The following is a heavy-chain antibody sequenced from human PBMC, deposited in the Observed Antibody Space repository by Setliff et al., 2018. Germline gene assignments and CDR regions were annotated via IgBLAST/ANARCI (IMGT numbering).Heavy chain of an antibody. V-gene: IGHV1-69*13. J-gene: IGHJ4*02. CDR3: AREKFYYDGSGYYFDY. D-gene: IGHD3-22*01. CDR1: GGTFSRYA. Sequence: SVKVSCKASGGTFSRYAINWVRQAPGQGLEWMGGIIPIFGTTNYAQKFQGRVTITADESTTTAYMELSSLRSDDTAVYYCAREKFYYDGSGYYFDYWGQGTLVTVSS. CDR2: IIPIFGTT.